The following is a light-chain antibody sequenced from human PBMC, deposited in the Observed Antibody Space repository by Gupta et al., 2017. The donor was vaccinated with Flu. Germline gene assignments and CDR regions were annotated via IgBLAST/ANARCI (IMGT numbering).Light chain of an antibody. Sequence: EIAMTQSPATLSVSPGERATLSCRASQSVRSNLAWYQQKPGQAPRLLIYGASTRATGIPARFSGSGSGTEFTLTISGLQSEDFAVYYCQQYKNWPPLTFGGGTKVEIK. CDR3: QQYKNWPPLT. V-gene: IGKV3-15*01. J-gene: IGKJ4*01. CDR2: GAS. CDR1: QSVRSN.